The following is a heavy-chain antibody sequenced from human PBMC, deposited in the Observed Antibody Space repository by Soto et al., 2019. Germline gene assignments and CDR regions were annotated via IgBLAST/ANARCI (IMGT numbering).Heavy chain of an antibody. CDR1: GGTFSSCG. Sequence: SVKVSCKASGGTFSSCGISWVRQAPGQGLEWMGGIIPVFGRPNYAQRFRGRLTITADESTNTCYMELIDLESEDTAVYYCAREGSGYNFWGQGTQVTVSS. D-gene: IGHD5-12*01. V-gene: IGHV1-69*13. J-gene: IGHJ1*01. CDR2: IIPVFGRP. CDR3: AREGSGYNF.